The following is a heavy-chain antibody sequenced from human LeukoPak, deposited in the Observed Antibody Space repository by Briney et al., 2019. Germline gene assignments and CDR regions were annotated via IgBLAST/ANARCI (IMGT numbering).Heavy chain of an antibody. CDR1: GFTFSSYA. CDR2: ISGSGGST. J-gene: IGHJ4*02. D-gene: IGHD2-15*01. V-gene: IGHV3-23*01. CDR3: AKELERDIVVVVAATPADY. Sequence: GGSLRLSCAASGFTFSSYAMSWVRPAPGKGLEWVSAISGSGGSTYYADSVKGRFTISRDNSKNTLYLQMNSLRAEDTAVYYCAKELERDIVVVVAATPADYWGQGTLVTVSS.